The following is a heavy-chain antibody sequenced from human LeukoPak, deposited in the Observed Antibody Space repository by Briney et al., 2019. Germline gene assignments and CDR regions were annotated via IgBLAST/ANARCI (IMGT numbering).Heavy chain of an antibody. J-gene: IGHJ6*02. CDR2: ISSSSSYI. CDR1: GFTFSSYS. Sequence: GGSLRLSCAASGFTFSSYSMNWVRQAPGKGLEWVSSISSSSSYIYYADSVKGRFNISRDNAKNSLYLQMNSLRAEDTAVYYCARTDLGWYYYGMDVWGQGTTVTVSS. V-gene: IGHV3-21*01. CDR3: ARTDLGWYYYGMDV. D-gene: IGHD5-24*01.